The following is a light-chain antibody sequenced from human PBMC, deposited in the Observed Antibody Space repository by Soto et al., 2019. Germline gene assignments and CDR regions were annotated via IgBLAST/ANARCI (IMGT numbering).Light chain of an antibody. CDR2: AAS. Sequence: VIVMTQSPSLVSASTGYRGTISCLMSQVISSYLACYRQKPGKAPKLLIYAASSLQSGVPSRFSGSGSGTDFTLTISSLQPEDFATYSCQHSHSTPLTFGGGTKVDIK. CDR1: QVISSY. CDR3: QHSHSTPLT. J-gene: IGKJ4*01. V-gene: IGKV1D-8*03.